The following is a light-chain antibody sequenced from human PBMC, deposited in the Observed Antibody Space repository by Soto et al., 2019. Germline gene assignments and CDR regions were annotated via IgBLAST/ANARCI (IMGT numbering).Light chain of an antibody. CDR3: QQFYTWPQT. CDR2: GAS. V-gene: IGKV3-15*01. J-gene: IGKJ1*01. CDR1: QSVISS. Sequence: EIVVTQSPALLSVSPGERVTLSCRASQSVISSIAWYQQKLGQAPRLLIYGASTRATGIPARFSGSGSGTDFTLTISSLQSEDFAVYFCQQFYTWPQTFGHGTKVDIK.